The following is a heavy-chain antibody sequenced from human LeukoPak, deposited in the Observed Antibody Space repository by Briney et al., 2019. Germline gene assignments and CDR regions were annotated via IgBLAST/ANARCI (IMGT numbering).Heavy chain of an antibody. CDR2: ISSSSSYI. Sequence: PGGSLRLSCAASGFTFSSYSMNWVRQAPGKGLEWVSSISSSSSYIYYADSVKGRFTISRDNAKNSLYLQMNSLRAEDTAVYYCARERVVVVAATGGFDYWGQGTLVTVSS. V-gene: IGHV3-21*01. J-gene: IGHJ4*02. CDR3: ARERVVVVAATGGFDY. CDR1: GFTFSSYS. D-gene: IGHD2-15*01.